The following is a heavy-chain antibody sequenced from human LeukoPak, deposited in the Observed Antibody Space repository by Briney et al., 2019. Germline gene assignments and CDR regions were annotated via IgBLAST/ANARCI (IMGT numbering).Heavy chain of an antibody. V-gene: IGHV1-18*01. J-gene: IGHJ4*02. Sequence: GASVKVSCKASGYAFTNYGITWVRQAPGQGLEWLGWISTFNGNTNHAQRLQDRVTMTTDTSTNTAYLELRRLRSDDTALYYCARRHLIGNGYFDHWGQGSLVTVSS. CDR2: ISTFNGNT. D-gene: IGHD4-23*01. CDR1: GYAFTNYG. CDR3: ARRHLIGNGYFDH.